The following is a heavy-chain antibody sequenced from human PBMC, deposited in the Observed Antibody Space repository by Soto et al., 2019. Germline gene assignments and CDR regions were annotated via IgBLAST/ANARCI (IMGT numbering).Heavy chain of an antibody. V-gene: IGHV4-34*02. D-gene: IGHD2-2*01. CDR2: SNHSGST. Sequence: QVQLQQWGAGLLKPSETLSRTCAVYGGAFSGYFWSWIRQPPGKGLEWIGESNHSGSTNYNPSLRSRVTIAVDTSKNQFSLRLSSVTAADTAVYYCARVNSALRIPTPMISYYYMDVWGKGTTVTVSS. CDR3: ARVNSALRIPTPMISYYYMDV. CDR1: GGAFSGYF. J-gene: IGHJ6*03.